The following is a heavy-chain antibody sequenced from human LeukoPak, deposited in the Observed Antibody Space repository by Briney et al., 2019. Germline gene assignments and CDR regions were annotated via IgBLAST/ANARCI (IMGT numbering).Heavy chain of an antibody. CDR2: IIPIFGTA. CDR3: AMGGGYYYDSSGYARFDY. D-gene: IGHD3-22*01. Sequence: VASVNVSCKASGGTFSSYAISWVRQAPGQGLEWMGGIIPIFGTANYAQKFQGRVTITADESTSTAYMELSSLRSEDTAVYYCAMGGGYYYDSSGYARFDYWGQGTLVTVSS. J-gene: IGHJ4*02. V-gene: IGHV1-69*13. CDR1: GGTFSSYA.